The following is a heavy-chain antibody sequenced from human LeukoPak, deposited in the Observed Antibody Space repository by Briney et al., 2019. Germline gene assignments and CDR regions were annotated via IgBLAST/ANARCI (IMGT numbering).Heavy chain of an antibody. CDR3: AGIAVADGGFDY. J-gene: IGHJ4*02. Sequence: PSETLSLTCTVSDGSISSSSYYWGWIRQPPGKGLEWIGSIYYSGSTNYNPSLKSRVTISVDTSKNQFSLKLSSVTAADTAVYYCAGIAVADGGFDYWGQVTLVTASS. V-gene: IGHV4-39*07. D-gene: IGHD6-19*01. CDR1: DGSISSSSYY. CDR2: IYYSGST.